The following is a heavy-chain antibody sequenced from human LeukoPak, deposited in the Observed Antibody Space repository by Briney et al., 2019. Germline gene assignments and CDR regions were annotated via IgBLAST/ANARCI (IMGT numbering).Heavy chain of an antibody. CDR1: GFTFSDYY. CDR2: ISSSGSTI. J-gene: IGHJ4*02. V-gene: IGHV3-11*01. CDR3: ARDSDVDTAMVTFDY. Sequence: GGSLRLSCAASGFTFSDYYMSWIRQAPGKGLDWVSYISSSGSTIYYADSVKGRFTISRDNAKNSLYLQMNSLRAEDTAVYYCARDSDVDTAMVTFDYWGQGTLVTVSS. D-gene: IGHD5-18*01.